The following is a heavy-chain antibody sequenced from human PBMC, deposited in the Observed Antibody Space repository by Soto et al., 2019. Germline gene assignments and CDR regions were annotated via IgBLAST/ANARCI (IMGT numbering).Heavy chain of an antibody. V-gene: IGHV3-23*01. CDR1: GFNFSYNA. D-gene: IGHD5-12*01. Sequence: GGSLRLSCVASGFNFSYNAMNWVRLAPGKGLEWVSVISNSGHITFYAGSVKGRFTISRDNSKNTLYLQMNNLSADDTAAYYCAKGGPTFLNWFGPWGQGALVTVSS. J-gene: IGHJ5*02. CDR3: AKGGPTFLNWFGP. CDR2: ISNSGHIT.